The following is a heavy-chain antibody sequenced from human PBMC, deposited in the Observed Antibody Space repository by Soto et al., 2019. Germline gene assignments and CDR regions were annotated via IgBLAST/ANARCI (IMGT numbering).Heavy chain of an antibody. Sequence: ASVKVSCKASGYTFTSYAIDWVRQAPGQRLEWMGWINAGNGNTKYSQKFQGRVTITRDTSASTAYMELRSVTVADTAMYYCAKYSGGTMKDHWGPGTLVTVSS. CDR1: GYTFTSYA. CDR3: AKYSGGTMKDH. J-gene: IGHJ4*02. V-gene: IGHV1-3*01. D-gene: IGHD3-10*01. CDR2: INAGNGNT.